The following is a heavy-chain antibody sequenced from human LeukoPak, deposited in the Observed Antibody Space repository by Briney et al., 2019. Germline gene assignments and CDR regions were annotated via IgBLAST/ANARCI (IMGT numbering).Heavy chain of an antibody. D-gene: IGHD2-2*01. CDR3: ARYIVVAPDDATSDALDI. V-gene: IGHV3-11*01. Sequence: SGGSLRLSCAASGFTFSDYYMSWIRQAPGKGLEWVSYISSSGSTIYYADSVKGRFTISRDNAKNSLYLQMNSLRAEDTAVYYCARYIVVAPDDATSDALDIWGQGTMVTVSS. J-gene: IGHJ3*02. CDR1: GFTFSDYY. CDR2: ISSSGSTI.